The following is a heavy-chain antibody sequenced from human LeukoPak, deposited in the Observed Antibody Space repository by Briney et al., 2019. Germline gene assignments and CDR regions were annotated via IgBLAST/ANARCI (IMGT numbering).Heavy chain of an antibody. CDR3: ASDSGIAAAGNS. CDR1: GFTFSSYS. Sequence: PGGSLRLSCAASGFTFSSYSMNWVRQAPGKVLEWVSSISSSSSYIYYADSVKGRFTISRDNAKNSLYLQMNSLRAEDTAVYYCASDSGIAAAGNSWGQGTLVTVSS. CDR2: ISSSSSYI. J-gene: IGHJ5*02. D-gene: IGHD6-13*01. V-gene: IGHV3-21*01.